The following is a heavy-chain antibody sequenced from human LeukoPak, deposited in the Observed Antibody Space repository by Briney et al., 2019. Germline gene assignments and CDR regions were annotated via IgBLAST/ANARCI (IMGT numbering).Heavy chain of an antibody. J-gene: IGHJ4*02. Sequence: ASVKVPCKASGYTFTSYDINWVRQATGQGLEWMGWMNPNSGNTGYAQKFQGRVTMTRNTSISTAYMELSSLRSEDTAVYYCARRASSGYYLGYWGQGTLVTVSS. CDR1: GYTFTSYD. D-gene: IGHD3-22*01. CDR3: ARRASSGYYLGY. V-gene: IGHV1-8*01. CDR2: MNPNSGNT.